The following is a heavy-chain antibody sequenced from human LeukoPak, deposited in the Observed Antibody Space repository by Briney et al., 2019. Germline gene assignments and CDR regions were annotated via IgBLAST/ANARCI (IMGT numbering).Heavy chain of an antibody. Sequence: GGSLRLSCAASGFTFTNYWMTWVRQAPGKGLEWVANINKDGSEKQYVDSVKGRFTISRDNAKNSVYLQMNSMRVEDSAVYFCARDPVQDFDFWGQGIMVTVSS. CDR3: ARDPVQDFDF. V-gene: IGHV3-7*01. J-gene: IGHJ4*02. CDR1: GFTFTNYW. CDR2: INKDGSEK.